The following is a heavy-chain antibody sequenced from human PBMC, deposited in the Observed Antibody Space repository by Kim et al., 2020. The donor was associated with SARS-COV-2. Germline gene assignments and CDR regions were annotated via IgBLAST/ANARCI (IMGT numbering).Heavy chain of an antibody. CDR2: IYYSRST. D-gene: IGHD6-19*01. Sequence: SETLSLTCTVSGGSISSSSYYWGWIRQPPGKGLEWIGSIYYSRSTYYNPSLKSRVTISVDTSKNQFSLKLSSVTAADTAVYYCARHEGLTAVAGTWWFDPWGQGTLVTVSS. CDR3: ARHEGLTAVAGTWWFDP. J-gene: IGHJ5*02. V-gene: IGHV4-39*01. CDR1: GGSISSSSYY.